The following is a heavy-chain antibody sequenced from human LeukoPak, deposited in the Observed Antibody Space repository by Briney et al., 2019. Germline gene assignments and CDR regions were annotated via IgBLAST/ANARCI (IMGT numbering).Heavy chain of an antibody. CDR2: ISYDGSNK. J-gene: IGHJ4*02. CDR3: ARALDTAMVPLDY. CDR1: GFTFSSYA. D-gene: IGHD5-18*01. V-gene: IGHV3-30-3*01. Sequence: PGGSLRLSCAASGFTFSSYAMHWVRQAPGKGLEWVAVISYDGSNKYYADSVKGRFTISRDNSKNTLYLQMNSLRAEDTAVYYCARALDTAMVPLDYWGQGTLVTVSS.